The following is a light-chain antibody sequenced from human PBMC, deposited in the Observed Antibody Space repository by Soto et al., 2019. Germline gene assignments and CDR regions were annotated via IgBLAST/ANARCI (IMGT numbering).Light chain of an antibody. CDR2: STS. CDR3: QQEGSSLGT. Sequence: ENVLTQSPGTLSLSTGERATLSCRASQSVSTPYLAWYQQKPGQAPRLLIYSTSTRASGIPDRFSGSGSGTDVTLTISRLEPEDFEVYYCQQEGSSLGTFGQGTKGEIK. J-gene: IGKJ1*01. V-gene: IGKV3-20*01. CDR1: QSVSTPY.